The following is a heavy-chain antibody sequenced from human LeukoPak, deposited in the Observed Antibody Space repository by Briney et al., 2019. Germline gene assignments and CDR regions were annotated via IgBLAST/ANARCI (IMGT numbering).Heavy chain of an antibody. CDR2: SNPGDSDT. V-gene: IGHV5-51*01. Sequence: GESLKISCQASGYSFTSSWIGWARQMPGKGLEWMAISNPGDSDTRYSPSFQGQVTISADKSISTVYLQWGSLKASDTAMYYCARQPGAGWFDPWGQGTLVTVSS. CDR1: GYSFTSSW. D-gene: IGHD3-10*01. J-gene: IGHJ5*02. CDR3: ARQPGAGWFDP.